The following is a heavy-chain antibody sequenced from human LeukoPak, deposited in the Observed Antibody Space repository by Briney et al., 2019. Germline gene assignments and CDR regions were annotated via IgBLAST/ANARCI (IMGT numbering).Heavy chain of an antibody. J-gene: IGHJ4*02. CDR2: IDQSGTT. Sequence: KTSETLSLTCVVYGGSFSGYYWSWIRQPPGKGLEWIGEIDQSGTTNYNPSLKSRVTISIDTSKKQFSLTLTSMTAADTAVYYCARHLIVMVRGVITDYFDYWGQGTLVSVSS. CDR1: GGSFSGYY. CDR3: ARHLIVMVRGVITDYFDY. D-gene: IGHD3-10*01. V-gene: IGHV4-34*01.